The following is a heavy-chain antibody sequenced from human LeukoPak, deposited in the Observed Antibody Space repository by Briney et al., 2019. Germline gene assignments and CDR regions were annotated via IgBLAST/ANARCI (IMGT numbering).Heavy chain of an antibody. CDR1: GGSISSYY. V-gene: IGHV4-59*01. J-gene: IGHJ2*01. CDR2: IYYSGST. CDR3: ARKNYYDGSGYYTWYFDL. D-gene: IGHD3-22*01. Sequence: SETLSLTCTVSGGSISSYYWSWIRQPPGKGLEWIGYIYYSGSTNYNPSLKSRVTISVDTSKNQFSLKLSSVTAADTAVYYCARKNYYDGSGYYTWYFDLWGRGTLVTVSS.